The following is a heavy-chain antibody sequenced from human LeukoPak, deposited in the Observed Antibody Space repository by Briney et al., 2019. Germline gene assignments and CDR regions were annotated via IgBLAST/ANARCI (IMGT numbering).Heavy chain of an antibody. CDR2: IRSKANSYAT. V-gene: IGHV3-73*01. J-gene: IGHJ4*02. CDR1: GFTFSGSA. CDR3: TSPSLIVGATTRLGY. D-gene: IGHD1-26*01. Sequence: AGGSLRLSCAASGFTFSGSAMHWVRQASGKGLEWVGRIRSKANSYATAYAASVKGRFTISGDDSKNTAYLQMNSLKTEDTAVYYCTSPSLIVGATTRLGYWGQGTLVTVSS.